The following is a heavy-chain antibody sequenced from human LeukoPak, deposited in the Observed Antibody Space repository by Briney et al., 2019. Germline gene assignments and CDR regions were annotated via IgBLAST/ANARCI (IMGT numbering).Heavy chain of an antibody. CDR1: GFTLSDFY. CDR3: GRETVAGTFDY. J-gene: IGHJ4*02. D-gene: IGHD6-19*01. V-gene: IGHV3-11*01. Sequence: GGSLRLSCVASGFTLSDFYMSWIRQAPGKRLEWLADIGSSDSIISYADSLRGRFTISRDYAKNSLHLQMNSLRDEDTAVYYCGRETVAGTFDYWGQGTLVTVSS. CDR2: IGSSDSII.